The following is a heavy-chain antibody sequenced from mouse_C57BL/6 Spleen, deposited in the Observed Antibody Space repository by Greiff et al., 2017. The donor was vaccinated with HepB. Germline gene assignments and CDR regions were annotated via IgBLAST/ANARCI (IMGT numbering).Heavy chain of an antibody. D-gene: IGHD4-1*01. CDR1: GYAFSSSW. CDR3: ANDLGRGWYFDV. J-gene: IGHJ1*03. CDR2: IYPGDGDT. V-gene: IGHV1-82*01. Sequence: QVQLQQSGPELVKPGASVKISCKASGYAFSSSWMNWVKQRPGKGLEWIGRIYPGDGDTNYNGKFKGKATLTADKSSSTAYMQLSSLTSEDSAVYFCANDLGRGWYFDVWGTGTTVTVSS.